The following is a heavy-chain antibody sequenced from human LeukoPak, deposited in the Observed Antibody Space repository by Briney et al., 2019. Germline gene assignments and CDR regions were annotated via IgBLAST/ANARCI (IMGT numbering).Heavy chain of an antibody. D-gene: IGHD3-10*01. CDR3: ARAAGGFYYYYMDV. CDR2: IYDSGST. V-gene: IGHV4-59*01. Sequence: SGTLSLTCTVSGGSINSYYWSWIRQPPGKGLEWIGYIYDSGSTNYNPSLKSRVTISVDTSKNQFSLKLSSVTAADTAVYYCARAAGGFYYYYMDVWGKGTTVTVSS. CDR1: GGSINSYY. J-gene: IGHJ6*03.